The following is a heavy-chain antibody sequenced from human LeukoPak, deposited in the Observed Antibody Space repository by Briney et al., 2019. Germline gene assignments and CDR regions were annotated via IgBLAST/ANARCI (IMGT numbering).Heavy chain of an antibody. CDR1: GFTFSRYS. CDR2: ISSSGSNL. V-gene: IGHV3-21*01. CDR3: ARDLDWVGGAYDY. Sequence: GGSLRLSCAASGFTFSRYSMNWVRQAPGKGLEWVSSISSSGSNLYYADSVKGRFTISRDNAKNSLYLQMNSLRAEDTAVYYCARDLDWVGGAYDYWGQGTLVTVSS. J-gene: IGHJ4*02. D-gene: IGHD1-26*01.